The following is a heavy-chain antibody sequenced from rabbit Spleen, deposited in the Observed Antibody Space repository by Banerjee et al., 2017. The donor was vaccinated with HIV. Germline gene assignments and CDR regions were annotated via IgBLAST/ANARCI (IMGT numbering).Heavy chain of an antibody. V-gene: IGHV1S40*01. CDR2: IVGSSSDFT. D-gene: IGHD7-1*01. J-gene: IGHJ6*01. Sequence: QSLEESGGDLVKPGASLTLTCTASGFSFSNNDSMCWVRQAPGKGLEWISCIVGSSSDFTYSATWAKGRFTCSKTSSTTVTLQMTSLTVADTATYFCARDTGTSFSTYGMDLWGPGTLVTVS. CDR1: GFSFSNNDS. CDR3: ARDTGTSFSTYGMDL.